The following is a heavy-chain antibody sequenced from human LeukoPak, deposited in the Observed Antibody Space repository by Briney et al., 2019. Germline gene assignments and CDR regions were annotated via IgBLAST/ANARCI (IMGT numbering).Heavy chain of an antibody. V-gene: IGHV4-34*01. CDR3: AKGVYISRGIDY. CDR1: GGSFSGYY. J-gene: IGHJ4*02. Sequence: SETLSLTCAVYGGSFSGYYWSWIRQPPGKGLEWIGEINHSGSTNYNPSLKSRVTISVDTSKNQFSLKLSSVTAADTAVYYCAKGVYISRGIDYWGQGTLVTVSS. CDR2: INHSGST. D-gene: IGHD2-21*01.